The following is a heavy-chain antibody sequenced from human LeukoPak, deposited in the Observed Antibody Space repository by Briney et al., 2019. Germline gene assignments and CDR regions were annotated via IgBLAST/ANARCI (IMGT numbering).Heavy chain of an antibody. J-gene: IGHJ3*02. CDR3: ARKNDLFNAAFDI. CDR2: TYTDVNT. CDR1: GFTVSSSY. D-gene: IGHD1-1*01. V-gene: IGHV3-53*01. Sequence: GGSLRLSCAASGFTVSSSYMSWVRQAPGKGLEWVSITYTDVNTNYADSVKGRFTISRDNSQNTLSLQMSSLRAEDTAVYYCARKNDLFNAAFDIWGQGTVVAVSS.